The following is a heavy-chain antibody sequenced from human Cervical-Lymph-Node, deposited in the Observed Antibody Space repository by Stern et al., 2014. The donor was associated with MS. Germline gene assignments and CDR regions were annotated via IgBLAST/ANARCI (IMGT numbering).Heavy chain of an antibody. CDR2: VGTAGDT. Sequence: EVQLVESGGGLVQPGGSLRLSCAASGFTFSRYDMHWVRQATGQGLEWVSAVGTAGDTDYADSVKGRFTISRENAKNSFFLQMNSLRAGDTAVYYCASWTVTTGFDYWGHGTLVTVSS. V-gene: IGHV3-13*04. CDR1: GFTFSRYD. D-gene: IGHD4-17*01. CDR3: ASWTVTTGFDY. J-gene: IGHJ4*01.